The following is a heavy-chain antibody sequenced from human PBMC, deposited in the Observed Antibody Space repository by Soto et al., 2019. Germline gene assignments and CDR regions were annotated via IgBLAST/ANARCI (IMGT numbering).Heavy chain of an antibody. CDR2: IYYSGST. Sequence: PSETMSLTCTVSGGYISSYYWSWIRQPPGKGLEWIGYIYYSGSTNYNPSLKSRVTISVDTSKNQFSLKLSSVTAADTAVYYCARDSSGVLSNNWFDPWGQGTLVTVSS. V-gene: IGHV4-59*01. CDR3: ARDSSGVLSNNWFDP. J-gene: IGHJ5*02. D-gene: IGHD3-16*02. CDR1: GGYISSYY.